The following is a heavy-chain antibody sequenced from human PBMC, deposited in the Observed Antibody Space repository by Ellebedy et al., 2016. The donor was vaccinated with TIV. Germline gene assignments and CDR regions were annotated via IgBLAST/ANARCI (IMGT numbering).Heavy chain of an antibody. J-gene: IGHJ3*02. CDR3: AKRLAPGAFDM. V-gene: IGHV3-23*01. D-gene: IGHD2-21*01. Sequence: GGSLRLXCAASGFTFSSYTINWVRQAPGKGLEWVSAIRGSGTNTYYADSVKGRFTISRDNSKNTLYLQMNSLRAEDTAVYYCAKRLAPGAFDMWGQGTMVTVSS. CDR1: GFTFSSYT. CDR2: IRGSGTNT.